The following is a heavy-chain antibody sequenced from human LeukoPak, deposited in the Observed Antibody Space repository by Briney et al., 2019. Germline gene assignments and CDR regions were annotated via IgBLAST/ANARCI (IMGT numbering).Heavy chain of an antibody. Sequence: GASVKVSCKASGYTFISYGISWVRQAPGQGLEWMGWISAYNGNTNYAQKLQGRVTMTTDTSTSTAYMELRSLRSDDTAVYYCARDLSNYYDSSGYADYWGQGTLVTVSS. V-gene: IGHV1-18*01. CDR3: ARDLSNYYDSSGYADY. J-gene: IGHJ4*02. CDR2: ISAYNGNT. CDR1: GYTFISYG. D-gene: IGHD3-22*01.